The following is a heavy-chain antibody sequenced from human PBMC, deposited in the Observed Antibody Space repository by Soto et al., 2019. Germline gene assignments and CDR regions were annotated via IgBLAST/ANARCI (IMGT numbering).Heavy chain of an antibody. V-gene: IGHV4-59*01. CDR1: GGSFSGYY. D-gene: IGHD6-19*01. Sequence: PSETLSLTCAVYGGSFSGYYWSWIRQPPGKGLEWIGYIYYSGSTNYNPSLKSRVTISVDTSKNQFSLKLSSVTAADTAVYYCARGSIAVAVRWGQGTLVTVSS. CDR2: IYYSGST. J-gene: IGHJ4*02. CDR3: ARGSIAVAVR.